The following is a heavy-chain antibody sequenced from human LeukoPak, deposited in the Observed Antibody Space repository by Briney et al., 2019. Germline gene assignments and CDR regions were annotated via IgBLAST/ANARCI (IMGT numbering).Heavy chain of an antibody. Sequence: GGSLRLSCAASGFTFISYWMSWVRQAPGKGREGWANIKQDGSEKYYVDSVKGRFTISRDNAKNSLYLQMNSLRAEDTAVYYCARALSSGWYLAFDIWGQGTMVTVSS. CDR2: IKQDGSEK. V-gene: IGHV3-7*01. CDR3: ARALSSGWYLAFDI. D-gene: IGHD6-19*01. CDR1: GFTFISYW. J-gene: IGHJ3*02.